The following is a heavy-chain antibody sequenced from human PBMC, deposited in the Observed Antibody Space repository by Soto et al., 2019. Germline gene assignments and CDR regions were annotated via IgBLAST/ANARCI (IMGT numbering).Heavy chain of an antibody. Sequence: SETLSLTCAVSGYSISRGYYWGCIRQPPGKGLEWIGSIYHSGSTYYNPSLKSRVTISVDTSKNPFSLKLSSVTAADTAVYYCARGVGSHYGSYLAFDIWGQGTMVTVSS. CDR3: ARGVGSHYGSYLAFDI. CDR1: GYSISRGYY. CDR2: IYHSGST. V-gene: IGHV4-38-2*01. J-gene: IGHJ3*02. D-gene: IGHD1-26*01.